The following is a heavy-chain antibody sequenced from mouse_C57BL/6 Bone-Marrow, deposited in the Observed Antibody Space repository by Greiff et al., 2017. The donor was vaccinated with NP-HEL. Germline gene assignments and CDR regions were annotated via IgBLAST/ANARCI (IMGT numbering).Heavy chain of an antibody. CDR2: ISDGGSYT. CDR3: ARDRVGGYSLDY. Sequence: EVQLQESGGGLVKPGGSLKLSCAASGFTFSSYAMSWVRQTPEKRLEWVATISDGGSYTYYPDNVKGRFTISRDNAKNNLYLQMSHLKSEDTAMYYCARDRVGGYSLDYWGQGTTLTVSS. D-gene: IGHD2-3*01. J-gene: IGHJ2*01. CDR1: GFTFSSYA. V-gene: IGHV5-4*01.